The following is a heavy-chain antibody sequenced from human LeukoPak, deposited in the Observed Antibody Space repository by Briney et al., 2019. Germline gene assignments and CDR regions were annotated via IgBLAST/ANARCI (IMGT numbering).Heavy chain of an antibody. CDR2: IYFSGST. CDR3: AGDGVGYYGSGSYYPNWFDP. Sequence: AETLSLTCTVSGCSISPYYWSWIRQAPGQGLEGIGYIYFSGSTNYNPSIKSRVTISGDTSKNQFSPKLTSVPAADTAVYYCAGDGVGYYGSGSYYPNWFDPWGQGTLVTVSS. V-gene: IGHV4-59*01. D-gene: IGHD3-10*01. J-gene: IGHJ5*02. CDR1: GCSISPYY.